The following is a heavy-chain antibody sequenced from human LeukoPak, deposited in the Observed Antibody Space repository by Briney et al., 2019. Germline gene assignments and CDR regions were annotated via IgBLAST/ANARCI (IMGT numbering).Heavy chain of an antibody. V-gene: IGHV3-21*06. J-gene: IGHJ4*02. Sequence: PGGSLRLSCAASGFTFSNFWMSWVRQAPGKGLEWVSSISTSSGYIFYADSLKGRVTISRDNAKNSLYLQMNSLRAEDTAVYYCVRGKKPGWDMSYFDYWGQGILVTVSS. CDR1: GFTFSNFW. D-gene: IGHD1-14*01. CDR3: VRGKKPGWDMSYFDY. CDR2: ISTSSGYI.